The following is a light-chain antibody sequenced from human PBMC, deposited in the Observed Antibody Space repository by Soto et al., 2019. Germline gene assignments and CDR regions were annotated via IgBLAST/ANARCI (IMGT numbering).Light chain of an antibody. Sequence: VLTQSPSSLAVSLGERATVNCRSSQSVLDNSTNKSYLAWYQKKPGHPPKLLVHWASVRDAGVPDRFSVGGSGTDFTLTITSLQAEDFAVYYCHNYYTCPQTFGQGTKVEIK. CDR2: WAS. J-gene: IGKJ2*01. CDR3: HNYYTCPQT. V-gene: IGKV4-1*01. CDR1: QSVLDNSTNKSY.